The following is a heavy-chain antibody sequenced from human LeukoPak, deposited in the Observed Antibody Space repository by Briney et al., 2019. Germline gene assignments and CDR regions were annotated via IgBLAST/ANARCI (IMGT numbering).Heavy chain of an antibody. J-gene: IGHJ6*03. CDR3: AKGGIHIGYYYYYMDV. Sequence: GSLRLSCAASGFTFSTYEMNWVRQAPGKGLEWVSSFSFNGESTYYADSAKGRFTISRDNAKKSLYLQMNSLRTEDTALYYCAKGGIHIGYYYYYMDVWGKGTTVTISS. V-gene: IGHV3-20*04. D-gene: IGHD5-12*01. CDR2: FSFNGEST. CDR1: GFTFSTYE.